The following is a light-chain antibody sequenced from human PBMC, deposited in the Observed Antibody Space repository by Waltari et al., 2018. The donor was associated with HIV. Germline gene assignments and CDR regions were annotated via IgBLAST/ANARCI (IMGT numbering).Light chain of an antibody. CDR2: EVT. Sequence: QSALTQPPSASGSPGQSVTISCTGTRSDVVVYNYVSWYQQYPGKAPKLMIYEVTKRPSGVPDRFSGSKSGNTASLTVSGLQAEDEADYYCNSYAGSNNPYVFGTGTKVTVL. V-gene: IGLV2-8*01. CDR1: RSDVVVYNY. J-gene: IGLJ1*01. CDR3: NSYAGSNNPYV.